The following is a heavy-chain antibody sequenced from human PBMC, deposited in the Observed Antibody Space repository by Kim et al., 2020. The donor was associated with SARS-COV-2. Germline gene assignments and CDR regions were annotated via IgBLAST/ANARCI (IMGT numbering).Heavy chain of an antibody. J-gene: IGHJ5*02. V-gene: IGHV1-46*01. Sequence: QKFQGGVTMTRDTSTSTVYMELSSLRSEDTAVYYCARDISYGSVPGRWFDPWGQGTLVTVSS. CDR3: ARDISYGSVPGRWFDP. D-gene: IGHD3-10*01.